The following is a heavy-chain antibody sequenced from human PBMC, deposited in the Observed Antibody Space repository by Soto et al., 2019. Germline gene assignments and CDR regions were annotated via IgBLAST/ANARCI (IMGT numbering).Heavy chain of an antibody. CDR3: TWSTVTTDY. CDR1: GFTFSGSA. J-gene: IGHJ4*02. Sequence: EVQLVESGGGLVQPGGSLKLSCAASGFTFSGSAMHWVRQASGKGLEWVGRIRSKANSYATAYAGSVKGRFTISRDDSKNTAYLQMNSLKTEDTAVYYCTWSTVTTDYWGQGTLVTVSS. CDR2: IRSKANSYAT. V-gene: IGHV3-73*01. D-gene: IGHD4-17*01.